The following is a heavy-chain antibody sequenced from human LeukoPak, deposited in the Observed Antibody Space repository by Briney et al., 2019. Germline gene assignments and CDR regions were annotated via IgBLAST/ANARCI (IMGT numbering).Heavy chain of an antibody. D-gene: IGHD2-15*01. CDR1: GFTVSSNF. CDR3: ARVATFNCLAP. CDR2: IYSDVST. J-gene: IGHJ5*02. V-gene: IGHV3-66*01. Sequence: PGGSLRLSCAASGFTVSSNFMSWVRQAPGKGLEWVSVIYSDVSTYYADSVKGRFTVSRDNSKNTLYLQMNSLRAADTSVYYCARVATFNCLAPWGQGTRVTVSS.